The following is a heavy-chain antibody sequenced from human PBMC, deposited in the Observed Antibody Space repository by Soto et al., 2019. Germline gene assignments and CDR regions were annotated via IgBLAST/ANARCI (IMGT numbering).Heavy chain of an antibody. CDR2: IYPGDSDT. J-gene: IGHJ3*02. D-gene: IGHD6-13*01. CDR1: GYIFTNYW. V-gene: IGHV5-51*01. CDR3: ASLSSSWQHDAFDT. Sequence: GESLKISCEASGYIFTNYWIGWVRQMPGKGLEWMGIIYPGDSDTRYSPSFQGQVTISADKSISTAYLQWSSLKASDTAMYYCASLSSSWQHDAFDTWGQGTMVTVSS.